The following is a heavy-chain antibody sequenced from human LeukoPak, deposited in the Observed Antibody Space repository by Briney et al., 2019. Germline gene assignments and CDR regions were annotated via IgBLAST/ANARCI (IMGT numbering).Heavy chain of an antibody. D-gene: IGHD3-22*01. CDR3: XXXXXEPPVXXXXXSGXXNRAFDI. CDR1: GFTFSSYA. Sequence: QPGGSLRLSCAASGFTFSSYAMSWVRQAPGKGLEWVSAISGSGGSTYYADSVKGRFTISRDNSNNTLYLQMNSLRAEDTAVYYXXXXXXEPPVXXXXXSGXXNRAFDIWGQGTMVTVSX. CDR2: ISGSGGST. J-gene: IGHJ3*02. V-gene: IGHV3-23*01.